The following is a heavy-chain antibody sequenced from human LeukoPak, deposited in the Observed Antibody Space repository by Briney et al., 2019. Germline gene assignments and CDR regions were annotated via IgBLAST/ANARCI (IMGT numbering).Heavy chain of an antibody. CDR1: GFTFSSYG. CDR3: AKDGNDFTYYFDY. Sequence: PGRSLRLSCAASGFTFSSYGMHWVRQAPGKGLEWVAVISYDGSNKYYADSVKGRFTISRDNSKNMLYLQMNSLRAEDTAVYYCAKDGNDFTYYFDYWGQGTLVTVSS. V-gene: IGHV3-30*18. J-gene: IGHJ4*02. CDR2: ISYDGSNK. D-gene: IGHD1-26*01.